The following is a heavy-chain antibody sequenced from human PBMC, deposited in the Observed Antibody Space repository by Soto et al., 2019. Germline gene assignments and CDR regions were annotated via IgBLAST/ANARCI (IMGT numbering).Heavy chain of an antibody. CDR1: GYTFTSYG. CDR3: AGDPDSHYNDSHASSYP. CDR2: ISAYNGNT. D-gene: IGHD4-4*01. Sequence: ASVKVSCKASGYTFTSYGISWVRQAPGQGLEWMGWISAYNGNTNYAQKFQGRVTITADKSTGTAYMELTGLRSDDTAVYYCAGDPDSHYNDSHASSYPWGQGTLVTVS. J-gene: IGHJ5*02. V-gene: IGHV1-18*01.